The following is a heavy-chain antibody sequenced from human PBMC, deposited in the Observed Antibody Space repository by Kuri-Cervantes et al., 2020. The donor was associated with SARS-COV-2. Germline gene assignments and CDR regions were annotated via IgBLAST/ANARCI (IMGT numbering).Heavy chain of an antibody. D-gene: IGHD3-22*01. CDR1: GFTFSSYA. Sequence: GESLKISCAASGFTFSSYAMHWVRQAPGKGLEWVAVISYDGSNKYYADSVKGRFTISRDNFKNTLYVQMNSLRAEDTAVYYCAKDRWDYFDSSGQDGNWFDPWGQGTLVTVSS. CDR3: AKDRWDYFDSSGQDGNWFDP. J-gene: IGHJ5*02. CDR2: ISYDGSNK. V-gene: IGHV3-30-3*01.